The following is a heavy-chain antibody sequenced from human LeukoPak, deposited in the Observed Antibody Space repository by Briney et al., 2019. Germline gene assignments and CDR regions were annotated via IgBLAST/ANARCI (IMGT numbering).Heavy chain of an antibody. CDR2: IGGRGGST. CDR3: GKEGGA. D-gene: IGHD3-16*01. CDR1: GLRFSDYT. V-gene: IGHV3-23*01. J-gene: IGHJ5*02. Sequence: GGSLRLSCAASGLRFSDYTMTWVRQAPGKGPEWVSAIGGRGGSTYYADSLGGRFTISRDNSKDMLYLQMNSLKVEDTATYYCGKEGGAWGQGTKVTVSS.